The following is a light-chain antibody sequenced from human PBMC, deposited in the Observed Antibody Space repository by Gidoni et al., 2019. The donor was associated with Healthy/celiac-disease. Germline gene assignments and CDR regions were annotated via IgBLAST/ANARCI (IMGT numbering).Light chain of an antibody. V-gene: IGKV3-20*01. J-gene: IGKJ2*01. CDR2: GAS. Sequence: EMVLTQSPVTLSLSPGERASSSCRASQRVSSSYLAWYQQTPGQAPRLLIYGASSMATGIPDRFSGSGSGTDFTLTSSRLEPEDFAVYYCQQYGSSYTFGQGTKLEIK. CDR1: QRVSSSY. CDR3: QQYGSSYT.